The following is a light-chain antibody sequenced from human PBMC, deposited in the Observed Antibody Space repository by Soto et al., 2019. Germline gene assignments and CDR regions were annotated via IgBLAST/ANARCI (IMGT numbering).Light chain of an antibody. V-gene: IGLV2-14*01. CDR2: DVS. CDR3: SSYTSSSCYV. J-gene: IGLJ1*01. CDR1: SSDVGGYNY. Sequence: QSVLTQPASVSGSPGQSITISCTGNSSDVGGYNYVSWYQQHPGKAPKLMIYDVSNRPSGVSNRFSGSKSGNTASLTISGLQAEDEADYYCSSYTSSSCYVFGSGTKVTVL.